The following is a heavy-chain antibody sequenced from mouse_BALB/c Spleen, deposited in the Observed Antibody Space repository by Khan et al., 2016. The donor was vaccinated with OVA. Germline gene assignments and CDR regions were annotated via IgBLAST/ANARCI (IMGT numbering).Heavy chain of an antibody. Sequence: QVQLQQSEAELVKPGASVKLSCKTSGYTFTNYWIQWIKQRPGQGLEWIGEIFPGTGTTYYNENFKGKAPLTIDTSSTTAYMQLSSLTSADSAVYFWARGYFGNYEFTYWGQGTLVTVSA. CDR2: IFPGTGTT. V-gene: IGHV1S132*01. CDR3: ARGYFGNYEFTY. J-gene: IGHJ3*01. D-gene: IGHD2-1*01. CDR1: GYTFTNYW.